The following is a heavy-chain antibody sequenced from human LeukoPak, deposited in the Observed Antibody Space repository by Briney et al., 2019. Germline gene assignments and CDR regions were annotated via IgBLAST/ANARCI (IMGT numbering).Heavy chain of an antibody. V-gene: IGHV4-4*02. D-gene: IGHD5-24*01. J-gene: IGHJ4*02. CDR2: VSLSGLT. CDR1: GGSITSTNW. CDR3: ARGAPGPGGDGYNSFDY. Sequence: PSGTLSLTCGVSGGSITSTNWWSWVRQPPGQGLEWIGEVSLSGLTNYNPSLSSRVIMALDTSKNHLSLHLTSVTPEDTAVYYCARGAPGPGGDGYNSFDYWGQGILVTVSS.